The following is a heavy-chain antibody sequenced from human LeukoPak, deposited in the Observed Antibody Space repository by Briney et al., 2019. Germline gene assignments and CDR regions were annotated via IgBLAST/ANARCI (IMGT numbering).Heavy chain of an antibody. Sequence: ASVKVSCKASGGTFSSYAISWVRQAPGQGLEWMGGIIPIFGTANYAQKFQGRVTITADESTSTAYMELSSLRSEDTAVYYCAREYGSSGPSYYFDYWGQGTLVTVSS. CDR3: AREYGSSGPSYYFDY. V-gene: IGHV1-69*13. CDR2: IIPIFGTA. D-gene: IGHD6-6*01. CDR1: GGTFSSYA. J-gene: IGHJ4*02.